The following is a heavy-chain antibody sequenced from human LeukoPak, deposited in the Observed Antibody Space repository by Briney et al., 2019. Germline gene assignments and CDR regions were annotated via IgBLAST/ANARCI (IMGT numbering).Heavy chain of an antibody. CDR1: GGSISSYY. Sequence: SETLSLTCTVSGGSISSYYWSCIRQPAGQGLEWIGRIFTCGSTNYNPSLKSRVTMSVDTSKNQFSLKLSSVTAADRAVYYCVGGITMVRGAIGPLDYWGQGTLVTVSP. D-gene: IGHD3-10*01. V-gene: IGHV4-4*07. CDR2: IFTCGST. J-gene: IGHJ4*02. CDR3: VGGITMVRGAIGPLDY.